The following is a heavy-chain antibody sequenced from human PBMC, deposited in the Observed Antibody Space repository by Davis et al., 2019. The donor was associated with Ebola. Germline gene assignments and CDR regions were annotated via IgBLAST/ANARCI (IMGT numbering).Heavy chain of an antibody. D-gene: IGHD3-9*01. V-gene: IGHV4-34*01. CDR3: ARDLRYFDWLLHQPYYYYGMDV. CDR1: GGSFSGYY. Sequence: SETLSLTCAVYGGSFSGYYWSWIRQPPGKGLEWIGEIYHSGSTNYNPSLKSRVTISVDKSKNQFSLKLSSVTAADTAVYYCARDLRYFDWLLHQPYYYYGMDVWGQGTTVTVSS. CDR2: IYHSGST. J-gene: IGHJ6*02.